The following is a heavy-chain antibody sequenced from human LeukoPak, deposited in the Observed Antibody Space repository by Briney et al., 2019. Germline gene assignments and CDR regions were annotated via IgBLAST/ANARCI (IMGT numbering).Heavy chain of an antibody. CDR2: IHYSGDT. CDR3: SRLVGVNRGSEDY. D-gene: IGHD4/OR15-4a*01. Sequence: SETLSLTCGVSGGTIGDDYWTWIRQPPGQGLEYIGFIHYSGDTDSNSSLKSRVTMSVDASKNEFSLRLKYVTAADTAIYYCSRLVGVNRGSEDYWGQGILVTVSS. CDR1: GGTIGDDY. V-gene: IGHV4-59*01. J-gene: IGHJ4*02.